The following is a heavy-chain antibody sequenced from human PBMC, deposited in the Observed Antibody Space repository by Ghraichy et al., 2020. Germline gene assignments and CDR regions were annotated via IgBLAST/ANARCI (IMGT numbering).Heavy chain of an antibody. D-gene: IGHD3-22*01. Sequence: SETLSLTCAVYGGSFSGYYWSWIRQPPGKGLEWIGEINHSGSTNYNPSLKSRVTISVDTSKNQFSLKLSSVTAADTAVYYCARRRWDYYDSSGYYFYDYWGQGTLVTVSS. CDR2: INHSGST. V-gene: IGHV4-34*01. J-gene: IGHJ4*02. CDR3: ARRRWDYYDSSGYYFYDY. CDR1: GGSFSGYY.